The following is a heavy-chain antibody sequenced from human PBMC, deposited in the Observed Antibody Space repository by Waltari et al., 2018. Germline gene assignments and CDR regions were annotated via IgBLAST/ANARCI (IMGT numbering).Heavy chain of an antibody. CDR2: VDHSGSA. V-gene: IGHV4-34*01. CDR1: GGSFNGYY. J-gene: IGHJ4*02. CDR3: ARDARDWEAVDNTYLDS. D-gene: IGHD2-21*02. Sequence: QLRLQQWGAGLLKPSETLSLTCAVSGGSFNGYYWSWIRQTPGKGLEWIGEVDHSGSANYSPSPKRPVTVSLDTSNKQVSLTLTSVTAADTGIYYCARDARDWEAVDNTYLDSWGQGTLVAVSS.